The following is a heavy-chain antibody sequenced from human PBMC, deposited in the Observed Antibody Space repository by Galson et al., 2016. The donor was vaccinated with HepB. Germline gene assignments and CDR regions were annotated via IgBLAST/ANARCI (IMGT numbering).Heavy chain of an antibody. D-gene: IGHD5-12*01. V-gene: IGHV4-59*01. CDR1: GDSIRSFY. Sequence: SETLSLTCTVSGDSIRSFYWSWIRQPPGKGLEWIGYIHSSGSTNYNPSLNSRVTMSLDTSKNQFSLNLRSVTAAETAVYYCARLPSRQSGYAIDYWGQGTLVTVSS. CDR3: ARLPSRQSGYAIDY. CDR2: IHSSGST. J-gene: IGHJ4*02.